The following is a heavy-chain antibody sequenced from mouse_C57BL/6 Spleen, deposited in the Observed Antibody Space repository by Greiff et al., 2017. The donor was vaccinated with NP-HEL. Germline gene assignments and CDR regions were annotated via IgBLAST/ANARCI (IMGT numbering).Heavy chain of an antibody. CDR3: ASITTVVATSFDY. CDR2: IWGDGST. J-gene: IGHJ2*01. D-gene: IGHD1-1*01. V-gene: IGHV2-3*01. CDR1: GFSLTSYG. Sequence: QVQLQQSGPGLVAPSQSLSITCTVSGFSLTSYGVSWVRQPPGTGLEWLGVIWGDGSTNYHSALISRLSISKDNSKSQVFLKLNSLQTDDTATDYCASITTVVATSFDYWGQGTTLTVSS.